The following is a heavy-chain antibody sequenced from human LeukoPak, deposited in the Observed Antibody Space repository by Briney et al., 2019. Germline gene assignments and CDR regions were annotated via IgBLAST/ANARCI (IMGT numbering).Heavy chain of an antibody. D-gene: IGHD1-7*01. V-gene: IGHV4-61*01. J-gene: IGHJ6*02. Sequence: SETLSLTCTVSGVSVSGGTYYWSWIRQPPGKGLEWIGYIYYSGSTNYNPSLKSRVTISVDTSKNQFSLKLSSVTAADTAVYYCARAEYNWNYVGYYYGMDVWGQGTTVTVSS. CDR1: GVSVSGGTYY. CDR3: ARAEYNWNYVGYYYGMDV. CDR2: IYYSGST.